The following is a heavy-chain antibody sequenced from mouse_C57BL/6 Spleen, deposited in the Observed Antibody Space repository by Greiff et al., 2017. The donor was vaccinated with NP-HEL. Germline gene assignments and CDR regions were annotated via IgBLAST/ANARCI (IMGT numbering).Heavy chain of an antibody. V-gene: IGHV1-82*01. J-gene: IGHJ4*01. CDR3: ARGWLLPDYYAMVY. D-gene: IGHD2-3*01. CDR2: IYPGDGDT. CDR1: GYAFSSSW. Sequence: QVQLQQSGPELVKPGASVKISCKASGYAFSSSWMNWVKQRPGKGLEWIGRIYPGDGDTNYNGKFKGKATLTADKSSSTAYMQLSSLTSEDSAVYFCARGWLLPDYYAMVYWGQGTSVTVSS.